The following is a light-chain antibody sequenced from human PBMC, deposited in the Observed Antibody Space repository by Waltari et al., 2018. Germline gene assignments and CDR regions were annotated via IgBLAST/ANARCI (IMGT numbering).Light chain of an antibody. J-gene: IGLJ2*01. V-gene: IGLV2-14*01. CDR1: SSDVGGYNY. Sequence: QSALTQPASVSGSPGPSITISCTGTSSDVGGYNYVSWYQQHPGKAPKLMIYEVSNRPSGVSIRFSGSKSGNTASLTISGLQAEDEADYYCSSYTSSSPRVFGGGTKLTVL. CDR2: EVS. CDR3: SSYTSSSPRV.